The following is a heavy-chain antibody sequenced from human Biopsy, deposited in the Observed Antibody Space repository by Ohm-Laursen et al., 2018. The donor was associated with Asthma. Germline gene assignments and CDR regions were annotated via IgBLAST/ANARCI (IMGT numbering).Heavy chain of an antibody. V-gene: IGHV4-31*03. CDR1: GYSISNGGYY. J-gene: IGHJ6*02. D-gene: IGHD3-3*01. CDR2: IYHRGNT. CDR3: ARDYYDFWNRSVYTYFGMDV. Sequence: SDTLSLTCSVSGYSISNGGYYWTWVRQRPGKGLEWIGNIYHRGNTKYSPSLKSRLSFSVDTSKNQFSLKLSSVTAADTAIYFCARDYYDFWNRSVYTYFGMDVWGRGTTVVVSS.